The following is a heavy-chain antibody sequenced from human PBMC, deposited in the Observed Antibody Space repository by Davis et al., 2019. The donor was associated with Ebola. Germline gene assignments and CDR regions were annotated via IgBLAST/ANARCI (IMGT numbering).Heavy chain of an antibody. CDR1: GYSFTSYW. V-gene: IGHV5-51*01. Sequence: PGGSLRLSCKGSGYSFTSYWIGWVRQMPGKGLEWMGIIYPGDSDTRYSPSFQGQVTISADKSISTAYLQWSSLKASDTAMYYCARFGWGGYSPGVGFDYWGQGTLVTVSS. CDR2: IYPGDSDT. D-gene: IGHD1-26*01. CDR3: ARFGWGGYSPGVGFDY. J-gene: IGHJ4*02.